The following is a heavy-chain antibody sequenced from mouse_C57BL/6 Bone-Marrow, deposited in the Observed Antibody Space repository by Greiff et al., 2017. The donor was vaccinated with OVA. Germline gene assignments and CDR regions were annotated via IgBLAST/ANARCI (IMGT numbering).Heavy chain of an antibody. CDR1: GYTFTSYW. CDR2: LDPNRCGT. J-gene: IGHJ2*01. Sequence: QVQLQQPGAELVKPGASVKLSCKASGYTFTSYWMHWVKQRSGRGLEWIGRLDPNRCGTKYNEKFKSKVTLTVDRPSSAAYMQLSSLTSEDSAVYYCTRRDCLDYWGQGTTRTGTS. V-gene: IGHV1-72*01. CDR3: TRRDCLDY.